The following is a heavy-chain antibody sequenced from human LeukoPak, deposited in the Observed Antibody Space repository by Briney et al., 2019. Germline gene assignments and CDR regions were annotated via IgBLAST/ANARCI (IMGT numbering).Heavy chain of an antibody. CDR3: AKDDQRYSGDCNGGRCYFFDF. J-gene: IGHJ4*02. D-gene: IGHD2-15*01. Sequence: GGSLRLSCAASGFTFSSYGMHWVRQAPGKGLEWVALISFGGDSRHYADSVRGRFSISRDNSQSTVYLQLNSLRAEDTAVYYCAKDDQRYSGDCNGGRCYFFDFWGQGTLVTVSS. CDR1: GFTFSSYG. CDR2: ISFGGDSR. V-gene: IGHV3-30*18.